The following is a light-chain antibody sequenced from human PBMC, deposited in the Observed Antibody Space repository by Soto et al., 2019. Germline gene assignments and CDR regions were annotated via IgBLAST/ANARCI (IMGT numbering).Light chain of an antibody. CDR3: CSYAGSYTLWV. Sequence: QSALTQPRSVSGSPGQSVTISCTGTSSDVGGYNYVSWYQQHPGKAPKLMIYDVSKRPSGVPDRFSGSESGNTASLTISGLQAEDEADYYCCSYAGSYTLWVFGGGTKLTVL. CDR2: DVS. V-gene: IGLV2-11*01. CDR1: SSDVGGYNY. J-gene: IGLJ3*02.